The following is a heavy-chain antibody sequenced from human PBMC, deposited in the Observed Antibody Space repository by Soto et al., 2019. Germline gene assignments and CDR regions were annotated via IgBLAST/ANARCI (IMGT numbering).Heavy chain of an antibody. CDR1: GFTFSSYA. J-gene: IGHJ4*02. CDR2: ISYDGSNK. D-gene: IGHD4-17*01. V-gene: IGHV3-30-3*01. CDR3: ARSPFKTTVTPPPSVD. Sequence: GGSLRLSCAASGFTFSSYAMLWVRQAPGKGLEWVAVISYDGSNKYYADSVKGRFTISRDNSKNTLYLQMNSLRAEDTAVYYCARSPFKTTVTPPPSVDWGQGTLVTVSS.